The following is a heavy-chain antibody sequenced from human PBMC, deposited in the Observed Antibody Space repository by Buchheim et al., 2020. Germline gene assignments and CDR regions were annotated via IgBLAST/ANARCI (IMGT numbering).Heavy chain of an antibody. CDR3: ARDWGRSSISRWWFDP. CDR1: GFTFSDYY. CDR2: ISGYGITI. Sequence: QVQLVESGGGFVKPGGSLRLSCAASGFTFSDYYMSWIRQAPGKGLEWISYISGYGITISYADSVKGRLTISRDNAKNSLYLQMNSLRAEDTAVYYCARDWGRSSISRWWFDPWGQGAL. J-gene: IGHJ5*02. D-gene: IGHD2-2*01. V-gene: IGHV3-11*01.